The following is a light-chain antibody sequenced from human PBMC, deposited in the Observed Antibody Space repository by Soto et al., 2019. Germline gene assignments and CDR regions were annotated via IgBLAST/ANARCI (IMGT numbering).Light chain of an antibody. CDR2: GAS. CDR1: QSISSSY. CDR3: QQYDSSPRT. J-gene: IGKJ1*01. V-gene: IGKV3-20*01. Sequence: EIELTQCPGTLSLSPGERATLSCRASQSISSSYVAWYQHNPGQAPTLLIYGASSRATGIPDRFSGSGSGTDFTLTIDSLEPEDFAVYYCQQYDSSPRTVGQGTTVDIK.